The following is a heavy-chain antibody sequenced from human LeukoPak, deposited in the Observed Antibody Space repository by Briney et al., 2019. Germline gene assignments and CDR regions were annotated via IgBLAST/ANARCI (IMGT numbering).Heavy chain of an antibody. Sequence: NPSETLSLTCTVSGGSISSSSNYWGWLRQPPGKEREWFVRTDCSGSTYYNPTLGRRVTISVDTSKNQFTLKLSSVTAAHTAVYYCARQRKAVAGNTVERDFDYGGQGNVV. J-gene: IGHJ4*02. CDR2: TDCSGST. D-gene: IGHD6-19*01. CDR1: GGSISSSSNY. V-gene: IGHV4-39*01. CDR3: ARQRKAVAGNTVERDFDY.